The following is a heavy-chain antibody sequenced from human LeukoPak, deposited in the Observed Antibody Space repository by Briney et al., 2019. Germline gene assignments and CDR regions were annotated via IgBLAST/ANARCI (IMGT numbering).Heavy chain of an antibody. D-gene: IGHD5-24*01. CDR3: ARGAEIEMATITDYFYYMDV. CDR1: GFSFTNYW. V-gene: IGHV5-51*01. Sequence: GESLKISCESSGFSFTNYWIGWVRQMPGKGLEWMGIMYPGDSHIRYSPSFEGQVTISADKSISTAYLQWSSLKASDTAMYYCARGAEIEMATITDYFYYMDVWGKGTTVTVSS. CDR2: MYPGDSHI. J-gene: IGHJ6*03.